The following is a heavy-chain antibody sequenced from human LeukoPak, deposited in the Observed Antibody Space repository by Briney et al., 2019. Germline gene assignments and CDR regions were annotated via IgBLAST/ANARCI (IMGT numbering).Heavy chain of an antibody. Sequence: GGALRLSCAASGFTFSSYGMHWVRQAPGKGLEWVAVIWYDGSNKYYADSVKGRFTISRDDAKNSLYLQMNSLRAEDTAVYYCARDGIFDYWGQGTLVTVSS. CDR2: IWYDGSNK. J-gene: IGHJ4*02. V-gene: IGHV3-33*01. CDR1: GFTFSSYG. CDR3: ARDGIFDY.